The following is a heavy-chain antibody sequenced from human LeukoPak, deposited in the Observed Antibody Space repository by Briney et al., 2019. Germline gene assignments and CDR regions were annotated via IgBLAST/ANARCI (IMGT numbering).Heavy chain of an antibody. CDR3: AKDRYCSSTSCYLHFQH. D-gene: IGHD2-2*01. CDR1: GFTFSSYG. V-gene: IGHV3-30*02. J-gene: IGHJ1*01. CDR2: IRYDGSNK. Sequence: GGSLRLSCAASGFTFSSYGMHWVRQAPGKGLEWVAFIRYDGSNKYYADSVKGRFTISRDNSKNTLYLQMNSLRAGDTAVYYCAKDRYCSSTSCYLHFQHWGQGTLVTVSS.